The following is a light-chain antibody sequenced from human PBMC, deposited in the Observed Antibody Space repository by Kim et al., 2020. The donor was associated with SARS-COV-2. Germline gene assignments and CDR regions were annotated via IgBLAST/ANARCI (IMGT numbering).Light chain of an antibody. CDR1: QSISSY. CDR3: QQYKTSPWT. J-gene: IGKJ1*01. CDR2: KAS. V-gene: IGKV1-5*03. Sequence: DIQMTQSPSTLSASVGDRVTITCRASQSISSYLAWYQQKPGKAPELLIYKASILESGVPSRFSGSGSGTEFTLTISSLQPDDFASFYCQQYKTSPWTFGQGTKLEI.